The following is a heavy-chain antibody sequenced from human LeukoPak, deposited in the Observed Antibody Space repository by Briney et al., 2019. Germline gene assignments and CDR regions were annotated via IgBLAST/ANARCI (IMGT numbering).Heavy chain of an antibody. CDR2: IFYTGST. V-gene: IGHV4-39*01. Sequence: SETLSLTCTVSGGSSSVGTYDWGWIRQPPGKGLEWIGNIFYTGSTYYHPSLRSRVTISVDTSKNQFSLKLSSVTAADTALYYCTRLGPGYRSTWSNDAFAIWGQGTVVTVSS. D-gene: IGHD6-13*01. CDR3: TRLGPGYRSTWSNDAFAI. J-gene: IGHJ3*02. CDR1: GGSSSVGTYD.